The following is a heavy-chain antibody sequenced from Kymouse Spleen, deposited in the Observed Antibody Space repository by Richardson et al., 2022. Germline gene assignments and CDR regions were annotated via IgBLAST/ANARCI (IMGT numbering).Heavy chain of an antibody. V-gene: IGHV4-34*01. J-gene: IGHJ6*02. CDR2: INHSGST. CDR3: ARDIVVVTATSYGMDV. CDR1: GGSFSGYY. D-gene: IGHD2-21*02. Sequence: QVQLQQWGAGLLKPSETLSLTCAVYGGSFSGYYWSWIRQPPGKGLEWIGEINHSGSTNYNPSLKSRVTISVDTSKNQFSLKLSSVTAADTAVYYCARDIVVVTATSYGMDVWGQGTTVTVSS.